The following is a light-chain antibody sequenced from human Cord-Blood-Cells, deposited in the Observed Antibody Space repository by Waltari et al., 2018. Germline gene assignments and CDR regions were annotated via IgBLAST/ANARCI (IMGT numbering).Light chain of an antibody. V-gene: IGKV4-1*01. CDR1: PSVLYSSKNKNY. J-gene: IGKJ2*01. CDR3: QQYYSSPYT. CDR2: WAS. Sequence: DIVMTKSPEYLAVPPGVRANINYKSSPSVLYSSKNKNYLAWYQQKPGQPPKLLIYWASTRDSGIPDRFSGSGSGTDFTLTISSLQAEDVAVYYCQQYYSSPYTFGQGTKLEIK.